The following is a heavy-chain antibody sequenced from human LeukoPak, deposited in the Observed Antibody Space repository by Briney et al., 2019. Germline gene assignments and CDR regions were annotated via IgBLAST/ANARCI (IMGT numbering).Heavy chain of an antibody. V-gene: IGHV3-53*01. CDR1: GFSVSSIY. CDR3: ARDTKN. J-gene: IGHJ4*02. D-gene: IGHD1-1*01. CDR2: TYSGGTT. Sequence: PGGSLRLSCAASGFSVSSIYMSWVRQAPGKGLEWVSITYSGGTTYYADSVKGRFTISRDNSKNTLYLQMNSLRAEDTAIYYCARDTKNWGQGTPVIVSS.